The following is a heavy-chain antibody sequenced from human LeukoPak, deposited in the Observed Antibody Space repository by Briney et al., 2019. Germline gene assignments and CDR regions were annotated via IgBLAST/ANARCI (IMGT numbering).Heavy chain of an antibody. D-gene: IGHD2-21*02. J-gene: IGHJ4*02. CDR1: GFTFSSYA. CDR2: ISYDGSNK. Sequence: GRSLRLSCAASGFTFSSYAMPWVRQVPGKGLEWVAVISYDGSNKYYADSVKGRFTISRDNSKNTLYLQMNSLRAEDTAVYYCARSEVVVTAMTDYWGQGTLVTVSS. CDR3: ARSEVVVTAMTDY. V-gene: IGHV3-30-3*01.